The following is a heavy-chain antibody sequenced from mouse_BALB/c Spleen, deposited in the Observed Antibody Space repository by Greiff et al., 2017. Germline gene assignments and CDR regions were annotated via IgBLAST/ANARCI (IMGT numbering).Heavy chain of an antibody. CDR1: GYSFTGYT. V-gene: IGHV1-18*01. D-gene: IGHD3-3*01. Sequence: EVKLMESGPELVKPGASLKISCKATGYSFTGYTMYWVKQSHGKNLEWIGLINPYNGGTSYNQKFKGKATLTVDKSSSTAYMELLSLTSEDSAVYYCAITRAGDWFAYWGQGTLVTVSA. CDR3: AITRAGDWFAY. CDR2: INPYNGGT. J-gene: IGHJ3*01.